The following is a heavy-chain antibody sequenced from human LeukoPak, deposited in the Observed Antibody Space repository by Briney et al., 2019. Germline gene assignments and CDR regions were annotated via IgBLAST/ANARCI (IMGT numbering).Heavy chain of an antibody. D-gene: IGHD7-27*01. CDR1: GFTFDDYG. V-gene: IGHV3-23*01. Sequence: GGSLRLSCAASGFTFDDYGMSWVRQAPGKGLEWVSGISGSGGSTYYADSVKGRFTISRDNSKNTVYLQMNSLRAEDTAVYYCARRSGENWGLGTLVTVSS. CDR2: ISGSGGST. J-gene: IGHJ4*02. CDR3: ARRSGEN.